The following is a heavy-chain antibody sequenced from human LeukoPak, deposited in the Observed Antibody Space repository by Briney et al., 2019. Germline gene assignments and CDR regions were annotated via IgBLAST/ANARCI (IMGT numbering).Heavy chain of an antibody. CDR3: AGRDGYRDY. D-gene: IGHD5-24*01. CDR1: GGSXSXXY. J-gene: IGHJ4*02. Sequence: CTXXGGSXSXXYWXWXXXPPXXGLEWIGYIYYSGSTNYNPSLKSRVTISVDTSKNQFSLKLSSVTAADTAVYYCAGRDGYRDYWGQGTLVTVSS. CDR2: IYYSGST. V-gene: IGHV4-59*01.